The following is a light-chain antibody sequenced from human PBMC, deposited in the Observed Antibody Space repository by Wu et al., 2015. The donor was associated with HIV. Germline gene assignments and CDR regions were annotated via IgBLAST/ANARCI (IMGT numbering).Light chain of an antibody. Sequence: PGERATLSCRASQSVSTYLSWYQHKPGQAPRLLIYDASNRDTGIPTRFSGSGSGTQFTLTINSMQSEDFAIYYCQQYNDWPRHTFGQGTKLEI. CDR2: DAS. V-gene: IGKV3D-15*01. J-gene: IGKJ2*01. CDR3: QQYNDWPRHT. CDR1: QSVSTY.